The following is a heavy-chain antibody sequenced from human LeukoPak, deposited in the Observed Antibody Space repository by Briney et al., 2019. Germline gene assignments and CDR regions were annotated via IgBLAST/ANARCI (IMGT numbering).Heavy chain of an antibody. J-gene: IGHJ3*02. CDR2: IYYSGST. Sequence: PSQTLSLTCTVSGGSISSGGYYWSWIRQHPGKGLEWIGYIYYSGSTYYNPSLKSRVTISVDTSKNQFSLKLSSVTAADTAVYYCARPTYKAAAEEPEDAFDIWGQGTMVTVSS. CDR3: ARPTYKAAAEEPEDAFDI. D-gene: IGHD6-13*01. V-gene: IGHV4-31*03. CDR1: GGSISSGGYY.